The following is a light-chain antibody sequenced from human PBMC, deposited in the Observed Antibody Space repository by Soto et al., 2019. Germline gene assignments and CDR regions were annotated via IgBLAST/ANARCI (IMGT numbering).Light chain of an antibody. CDR1: SSDVGSYNL. CDR3: CSYAGSPV. CDR2: EVS. J-gene: IGLJ1*01. Sequence: QSALTQPASVSGSPGQSITISCTGTSSDVGSYNLVSWYQQHPGKPPKLMIYEVSKRPSGVSNRFSGSKSGNTASLTFSGLKAEDEADYYCCSYAGSPVFGTGTKVTVL. V-gene: IGLV2-23*02.